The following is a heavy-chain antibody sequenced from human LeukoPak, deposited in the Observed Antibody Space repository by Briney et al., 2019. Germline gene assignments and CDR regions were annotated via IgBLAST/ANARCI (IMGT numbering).Heavy chain of an antibody. Sequence: ASVKVSCKASGYTFTSYGISWVRQAPGQGLEWMGWISAYNGNTNYAQKLQGRVTITADESTSTAYMELSSLRSEDTAVYYCARQFRGVDYYYYYGMDVWGQGTTVTVSS. CDR2: ISAYNGNT. CDR3: ARQFRGVDYYYYYGMDV. J-gene: IGHJ6*02. V-gene: IGHV1-18*01. CDR1: GYTFTSYG. D-gene: IGHD3-10*01.